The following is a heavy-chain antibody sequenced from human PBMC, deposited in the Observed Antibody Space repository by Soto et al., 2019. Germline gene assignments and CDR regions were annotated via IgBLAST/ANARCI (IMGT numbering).Heavy chain of an antibody. D-gene: IGHD3-10*01. J-gene: IGHJ4*02. CDR2: IYYSGST. Sequence: SETLSLTCTVSGGSISSGDYYWSWKRQPPGKGLEWIGYIYYSGSTYYNPSLKSRVTISVDTSKNQFSLKLSSVTAADTAVYYCASRKSSPYFDYWGQGTLVTVSS. V-gene: IGHV4-30-4*01. CDR3: ASRKSSPYFDY. CDR1: GGSISSGDYY.